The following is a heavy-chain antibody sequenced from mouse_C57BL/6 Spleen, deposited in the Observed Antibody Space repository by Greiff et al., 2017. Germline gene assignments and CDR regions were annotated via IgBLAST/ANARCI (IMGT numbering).Heavy chain of an antibody. CDR1: GYSITSGYY. Sequence: EVQRVESGPGLVKPSQSLSLTCSVTGYSITSGYYWNWIRQFPGNKLEWMGYISYDGSNNYNPSLKNRISITRDTSKNQFFLKLNSVTTEDTATYYCARDQLFDYWGQGTTLTVSS. CDR2: ISYDGSN. CDR3: ARDQLFDY. J-gene: IGHJ2*01. D-gene: IGHD1-3*01. V-gene: IGHV3-6*01.